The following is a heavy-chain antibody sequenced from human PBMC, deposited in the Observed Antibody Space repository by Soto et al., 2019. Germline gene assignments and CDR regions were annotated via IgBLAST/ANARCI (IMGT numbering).Heavy chain of an antibody. CDR2: IYYTGNT. D-gene: IGHD3-22*01. CDR3: ARATYDSSTYYLDY. J-gene: IGHJ4*02. Sequence: QVQLQESGPGLVKPSQTLSLTCTVSGASISGGDYYWTWIRQPPGKGLKWIGSIYYTGNTYSNPSLESRLSISVDPSNNQFALRLTSVTAPDTAIYYCARATYDSSTYYLDYWGQGTLVTVSS. CDR1: GASISGGDYY. V-gene: IGHV4-30-4*01.